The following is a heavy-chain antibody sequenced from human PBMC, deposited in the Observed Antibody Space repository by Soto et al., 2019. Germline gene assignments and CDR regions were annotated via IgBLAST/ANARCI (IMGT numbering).Heavy chain of an antibody. CDR1: GGSVSSGSYY. CDR2: IYYSGST. CDR3: ARVRVAVAGTPGENYYYGMDV. D-gene: IGHD6-19*01. Sequence: SETLSLTCTVSGGSVSSGSYYWSWIRQPPGKGLEWIGYIYYSGSTNYNPSLKSRVTISVDTSKNQFSLKLSSVTAADTAVYYCARVRVAVAGTPGENYYYGMDVWGQGTTVTVSS. J-gene: IGHJ6*02. V-gene: IGHV4-61*01.